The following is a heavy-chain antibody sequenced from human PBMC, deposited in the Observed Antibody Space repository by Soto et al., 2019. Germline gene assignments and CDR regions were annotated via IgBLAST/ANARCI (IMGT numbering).Heavy chain of an antibody. CDR3: ARQPKQLVRVLYFQH. CDR2: IYYSGST. CDR1: GGSISSSSYY. Sequence: SETLSLTCTVSGGSISSSSYYWGWIRQPPGKGLEWIGSIYYSGSTYYNPSLKSRVTISVDTSKNQFSLKLSSVTAADTAVYYCARQPKQLVRVLYFQHWGQGTLVTVSS. J-gene: IGHJ1*01. V-gene: IGHV4-39*01. D-gene: IGHD6-6*01.